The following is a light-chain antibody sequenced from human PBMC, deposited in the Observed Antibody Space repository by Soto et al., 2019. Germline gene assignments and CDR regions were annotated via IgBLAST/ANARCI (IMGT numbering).Light chain of an antibody. V-gene: IGKV3-20*01. CDR1: QSMNTKY. Sequence: EIVLTQSPGTLSLSPGERATLYCRASQSMNTKYLAWYRQKPGQPPRLLIYAASSRATGIPDRFSGSGSETDFTLTISRLEPEYFAAYYCQGHGGSPLNYPFGQGNKLEIK. CDR2: AAS. J-gene: IGKJ2*01. CDR3: QGHGGSPLNYP.